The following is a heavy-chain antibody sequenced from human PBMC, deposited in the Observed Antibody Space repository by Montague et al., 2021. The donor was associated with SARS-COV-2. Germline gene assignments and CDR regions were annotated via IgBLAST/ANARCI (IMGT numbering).Heavy chain of an antibody. J-gene: IGHJ6*02. D-gene: IGHD6-13*01. CDR3: ARVGRQQLVRLSGMDV. CDR2: IDYSGXT. CDR1: GGSISSSSYY. V-gene: IGHV4-39*07. Sequence: SETLSLTCTVSGGSISSSSYYWGWIRQPPGKGLEWIGSIDYSGXTXYXXXXKXRVTISVDTSKNQFSLKLSSVTAADTAVYYCARVGRQQLVRLSGMDVWGQGPTVPVSS.